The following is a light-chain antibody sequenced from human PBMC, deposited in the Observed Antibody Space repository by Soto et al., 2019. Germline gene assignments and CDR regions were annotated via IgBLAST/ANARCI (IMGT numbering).Light chain of an antibody. CDR2: GAS. CDR1: QSVSSY. J-gene: IGKJ3*01. V-gene: IGKV3-11*01. Sequence: EIVLTQSPATLSLSPGDRATLSCRASQSVSSYLAWYQQKPGQAPRLLIYGASNRATDIPARFSGSGSGTDFTLTISSLEPEDFAVYYCQQRSNWPVFTFGPGTKVDIK. CDR3: QQRSNWPVFT.